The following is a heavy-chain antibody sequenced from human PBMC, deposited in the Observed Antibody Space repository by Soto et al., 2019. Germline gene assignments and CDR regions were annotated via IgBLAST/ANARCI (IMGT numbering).Heavy chain of an antibody. Sequence: GGSLRLSCAVSGFTFRHYWMHWVRQAPGKGLVWVSRIRSDGSDTTYTGSVKGRFTISRDNAKNTLFLQMNSLRAEDTAVYYCAIVITAGSRSFDYWGQGTLVTVSS. CDR3: AIVITAGSRSFDY. J-gene: IGHJ4*02. CDR1: GFTFRHYW. CDR2: IRSDGSDT. V-gene: IGHV3-74*01. D-gene: IGHD3-22*01.